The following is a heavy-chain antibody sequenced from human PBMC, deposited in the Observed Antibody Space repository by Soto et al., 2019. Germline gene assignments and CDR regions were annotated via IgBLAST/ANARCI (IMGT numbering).Heavy chain of an antibody. CDR3: ARDLGEAEVVLSAAEGY. CDR2: IIPIFGTA. V-gene: IGHV1-69*13. J-gene: IGHJ4*02. Sequence: SVKVSCKASGGTFSSYAISWVRQAPGQGLEWMGGIIPIFGTANYAQKFQGRVTITADESTSTAYMELSSLRSEDTAVYYCARDLGEAEVVLSAAEGYWGQGTLVTVSS. CDR1: GGTFSSYA. D-gene: IGHD2-2*01.